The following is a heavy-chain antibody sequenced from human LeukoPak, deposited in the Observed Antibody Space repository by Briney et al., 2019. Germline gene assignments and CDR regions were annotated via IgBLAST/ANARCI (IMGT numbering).Heavy chain of an antibody. CDR1: GFTFSSYS. CDR2: ISSSSSYI. Sequence: GGSLRLSCAASGFTFSSYSMNWVRQAPGKGLEWVSSISSSSSYIYYADSVKGRFTISRDNAKNSLYLQMNSLRAEDTAVYYCAGVDSSGYFDYWGQGTLVTVSS. CDR3: AGVDSSGYFDY. J-gene: IGHJ4*02. D-gene: IGHD3-22*01. V-gene: IGHV3-21*01.